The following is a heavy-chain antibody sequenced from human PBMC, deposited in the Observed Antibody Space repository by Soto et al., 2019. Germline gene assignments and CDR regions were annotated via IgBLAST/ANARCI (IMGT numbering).Heavy chain of an antibody. Sequence: QVQLVQSGAEVKKPGASVKVSCKASGYTFTSYDIIWVRQAPGQGLEWMGWISTYNGNTNYAQRLQGRVTMTTDTTTSTAYMDLRSFRTDDTAVYYCARGMGPPLDYWGQGTLVTVSS. CDR1: GYTFTSYD. J-gene: IGHJ4*02. V-gene: IGHV1-18*01. CDR3: ARGMGPPLDY. CDR2: ISTYNGNT. D-gene: IGHD3-16*01.